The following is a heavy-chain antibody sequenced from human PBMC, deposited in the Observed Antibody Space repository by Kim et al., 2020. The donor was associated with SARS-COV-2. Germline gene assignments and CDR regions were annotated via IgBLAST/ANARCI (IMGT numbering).Heavy chain of an antibody. J-gene: IGHJ4*02. CDR3: ARSKGWVFDY. CDR2: IYYSGST. Sequence: SETPSLTCTVSGGSISSYYCMWIRQPPGKGLEWIGYIYYSGSTSYNPSLKSRLTMSVDLSKNQCSLKLTSMTAADSAVYYCARSKGWVFDYWGQGTPVTVSS. D-gene: IGHD1-26*01. V-gene: IGHV4-59*01. CDR1: GGSISSYY.